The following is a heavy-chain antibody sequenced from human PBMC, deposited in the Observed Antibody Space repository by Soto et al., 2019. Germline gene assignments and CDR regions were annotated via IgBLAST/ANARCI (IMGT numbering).Heavy chain of an antibody. CDR1: GISFTSYW. V-gene: IGHV5-51*01. CDR2: IYPGDSDT. J-gene: IGHJ6*02. D-gene: IGHD2-15*01. CDR3: ATRQDCSGGSCYPPYYYYYGMDV. Sequence: PGESLKISCKSSGISFTSYWIGWVRQMPGKGLEWMGVIYPGDSDTRYSPSFQGQVTISADKSISTAYLQWSSLKASDTAMYYCATRQDCSGGSCYPPYYYYYGMDVWGQGTTVTVSS.